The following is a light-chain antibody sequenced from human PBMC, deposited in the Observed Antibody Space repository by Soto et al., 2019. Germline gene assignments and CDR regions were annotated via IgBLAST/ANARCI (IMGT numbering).Light chain of an antibody. CDR3: QQYDNLVLT. CDR2: DAS. V-gene: IGKV1-33*01. Sequence: DIQMTQSPSSLSASLGDRVTITCQASQDISNYLNWYQQKPGKAPKLLIYDASTLQTGVPSRFSGSGSGTDFTFTITSLQPEDIATYYCQQYDNLVLTFGGGTKVEVK. J-gene: IGKJ4*01. CDR1: QDISNY.